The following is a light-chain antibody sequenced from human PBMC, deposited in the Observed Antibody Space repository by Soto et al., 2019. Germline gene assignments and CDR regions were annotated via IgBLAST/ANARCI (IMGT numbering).Light chain of an antibody. CDR3: SSYTSSSNLD. V-gene: IGLV2-14*01. Sequence: QSALTQPASVSGSPGQSITISCTGTSSDVGGYNYVSWYQQHPGKVPKLMIYDVSNRPSGVSNRFSGSKSGNTASLTISGLQAEDEADYYCSSYTSSSNLDFGTGTKVTVL. CDR1: SSDVGGYNY. J-gene: IGLJ1*01. CDR2: DVS.